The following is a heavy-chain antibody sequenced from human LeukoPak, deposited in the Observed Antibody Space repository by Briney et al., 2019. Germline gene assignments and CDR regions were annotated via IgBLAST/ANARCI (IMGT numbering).Heavy chain of an antibody. CDR2: ISYDGSNK. V-gene: IGHV3-30-3*01. CDR3: ARDYGEYGGTFDI. Sequence: QPGESLRLSCAVSGYTLSSLVVQWVRQAPGKALEWVAVISYDGSNKYYADSVKGRFTISRDNYNNTRYLQMNSLRPEDTAVHYCARDYGEYGGTFDIWGRGTMVTVSS. J-gene: IGHJ3*02. CDR1: GYTLSSLV. D-gene: IGHD4-17*01.